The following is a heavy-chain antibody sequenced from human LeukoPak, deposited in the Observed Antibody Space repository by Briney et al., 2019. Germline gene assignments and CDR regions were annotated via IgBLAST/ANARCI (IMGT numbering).Heavy chain of an antibody. CDR3: AKDYCSGGSCYLDC. V-gene: IGHV3-23*01. Sequence: GGSLRLPCAASGFTFSSYAMSWVRQAPGKGLEWVSAISGSGGSTYYADAVKGRFTISRDNSKNTLYLQINSLRAEDTAVYYCAKDYCSGGSCYLDCWGQGTLVTVSS. J-gene: IGHJ4*02. CDR1: GFTFSSYA. D-gene: IGHD2-15*01. CDR2: ISGSGGST.